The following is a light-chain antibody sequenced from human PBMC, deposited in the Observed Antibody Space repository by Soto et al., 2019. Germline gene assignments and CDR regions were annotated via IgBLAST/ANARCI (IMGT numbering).Light chain of an antibody. CDR2: RNN. V-gene: IGLV1-47*01. CDR1: YSNIGRNY. CDR3: AGWDDRLSAPV. Sequence: QSVLTQPPSASATPGQSVTISCSGSYSNIGRNYVYWYQQLPGTAPKLLISRNNQRPSGVPDRFSGSKSGTSVYLAISGLRSEDEGDYYCAGWDDRLSAPVFGGGTKLTVL. J-gene: IGLJ2*01.